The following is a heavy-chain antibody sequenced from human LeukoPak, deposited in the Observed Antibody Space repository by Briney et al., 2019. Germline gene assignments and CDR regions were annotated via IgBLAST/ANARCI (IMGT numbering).Heavy chain of an antibody. CDR2: SIPILVTA. Sequence: SVKVSCKASGYTYTNYGISWVRQAPGQGLEWRGGSIPILVTANYAQKCQGRVTITADNSTSTAYMELSSLRSEDTAVYYCARGSFDWLLREKRYYFDYWGQGPLVPVSS. D-gene: IGHD3-9*01. CDR1: GYTYTNYG. CDR3: ARGSFDWLLREKRYYFDY. J-gene: IGHJ4*02. V-gene: IGHV1-69*06.